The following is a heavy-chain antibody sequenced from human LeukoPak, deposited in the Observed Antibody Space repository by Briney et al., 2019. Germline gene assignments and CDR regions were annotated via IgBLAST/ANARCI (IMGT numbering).Heavy chain of an antibody. Sequence: SETLSLTCTVSGGSIRSSYYYWGWIRQPPGKGLEWIGYIYHSGSTYYNPSLKSRVTISVDRSKNQFSLKLSSVTAADTAVYYCARALIAAAVQYFDPWGQGTLVTVSS. CDR3: ARALIAAAVQYFDP. D-gene: IGHD6-13*01. CDR1: GGSIRSSYYY. J-gene: IGHJ5*02. V-gene: IGHV4-39*07. CDR2: IYHSGST.